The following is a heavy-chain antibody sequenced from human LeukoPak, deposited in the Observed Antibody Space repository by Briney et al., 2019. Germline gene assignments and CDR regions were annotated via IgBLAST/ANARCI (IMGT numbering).Heavy chain of an antibody. V-gene: IGHV3-7*05. D-gene: IGHD1-26*01. CDR2: IMGDGSEK. CDR1: GFTFSSHW. CDR3: VRSGGY. Sequence: GGSLRLSCAASGFTFSSHWMNWVRQAPGKGLEWVANIMGDGSEKYYVDSVKGRFTISRDNAKNSLCLQMNSLRAEDTAIYYCVRSGGYWGQGTLVTVSS. J-gene: IGHJ4*02.